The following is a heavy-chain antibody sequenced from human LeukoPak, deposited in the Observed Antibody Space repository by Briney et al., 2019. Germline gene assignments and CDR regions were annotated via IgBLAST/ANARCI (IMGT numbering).Heavy chain of an antibody. V-gene: IGHV1-8*01. CDR3: ARGDCSSTSCPDYYYYYGMDV. J-gene: IGHJ6*02. CDR1: GYTFTSYD. Sequence: GASVKVSCKASGYTFTSYDINWVRQATGQGLEWMGWMNPNSGNTGYAQKFQGRVTMTRNTSISTAYMELSSLRSEDTAVYYCARGDCSSTSCPDYYYYYGMDVWGQGTTVTVSS. D-gene: IGHD2-2*01. CDR2: MNPNSGNT.